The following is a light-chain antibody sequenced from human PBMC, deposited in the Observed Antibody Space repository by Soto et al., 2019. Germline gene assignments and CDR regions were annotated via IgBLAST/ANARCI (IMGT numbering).Light chain of an antibody. CDR1: SSDVGGYNY. CDR2: EVS. CDR3: SSYTSSSPLYV. J-gene: IGLJ1*01. Sequence: QAVLTQPASVSGSPGQSITISCTGTSSDVGGYNYVSWYQQHPGKAPKLMIYEVSNRPSGVSNRFSGSKSGNTASLTISGLKAEDEADYYCSSYTSSSPLYVFGTGTKLTVL. V-gene: IGLV2-14*01.